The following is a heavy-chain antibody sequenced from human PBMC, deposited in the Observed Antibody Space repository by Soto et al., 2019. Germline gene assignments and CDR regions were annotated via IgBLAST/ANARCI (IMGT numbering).Heavy chain of an antibody. Sequence: SVKVSCKASGGTFSSYAISWVRQAPGQGLEWMGGIIPIFGTANYAQKFQGWVTMTRDTSISTAYMELSRLRSDDTAVYYCARDRVAAPYYYYGMDVWGQGTTVTVSS. D-gene: IGHD6-6*01. CDR1: GGTFSSYA. V-gene: IGHV1-69*05. CDR3: ARDRVAAPYYYYGMDV. J-gene: IGHJ6*02. CDR2: IIPIFGTA.